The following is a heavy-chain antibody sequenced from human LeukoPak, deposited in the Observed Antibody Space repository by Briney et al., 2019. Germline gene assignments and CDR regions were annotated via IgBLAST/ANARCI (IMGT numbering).Heavy chain of an antibody. D-gene: IGHD2-15*01. CDR1: RGTFSSYA. V-gene: IGHV1-69*13. Sequence: SVKVSCKPSRGTFSSYAISFVRPAPGRGRECMGRIIPIFGTANYAQKFQGRVTITADESTSTAYMELSSLRSEDTAVYYCARVTAHCSGGSCYSFRFDYWGQGTLVTVSS. CDR2: IIPIFGTA. J-gene: IGHJ4*02. CDR3: ARVTAHCSGGSCYSFRFDY.